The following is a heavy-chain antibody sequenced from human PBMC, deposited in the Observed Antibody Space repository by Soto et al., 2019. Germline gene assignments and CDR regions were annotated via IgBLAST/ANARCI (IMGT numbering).Heavy chain of an antibody. CDR1: GFTFSTYG. V-gene: IGHV3-30*18. J-gene: IGHJ4*02. Sequence: GGSLRLSCAASGFTFSTYGMHWVRQAPGKGLEWVAVISYDAKHKYYADSLKGRFTISRDNSKNTLYLQMNSLRAEDTAVYYCAKGAVQDLWSGYYTLFDYWGQGTLVTVSS. D-gene: IGHD3-3*01. CDR2: ISYDAKHK. CDR3: AKGAVQDLWSGYYTLFDY.